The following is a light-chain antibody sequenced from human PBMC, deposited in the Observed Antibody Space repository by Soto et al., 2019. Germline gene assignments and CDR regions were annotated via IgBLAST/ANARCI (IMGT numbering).Light chain of an antibody. V-gene: IGKV3-15*01. CDR2: GAS. CDR3: QQGGT. J-gene: IGKJ1*01. CDR1: QSVTSK. Sequence: EIVMTQSPATLSVSPGERATLSCRASQSVTSKLAWYQQKPGQAPRLLIYGASTRATGIPVRFSGSGSGTEFTLTISSLQSEDFAVYYCQQGGTFGQGTKVEIK.